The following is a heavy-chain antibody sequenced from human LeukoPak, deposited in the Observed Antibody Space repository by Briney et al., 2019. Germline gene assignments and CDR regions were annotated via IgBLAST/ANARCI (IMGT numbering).Heavy chain of an antibody. D-gene: IGHD3-10*01. V-gene: IGHV3-23*01. CDR1: GFTFSSFA. CDR2: TSGSGGSA. J-gene: IGHJ6*03. CDR3: GKDGVRGVIIKRYYYYYMDV. Sequence: GGSLRLSCAASGFTFSSFAMSWVRQPPGEGLEWVSATSGSGGSAYYADSVKGRFTISGDNSKNTLYLQRNSLRAEDTAVYYCGKDGVRGVIIKRYYYYYMDVWGKGTTVTVSS.